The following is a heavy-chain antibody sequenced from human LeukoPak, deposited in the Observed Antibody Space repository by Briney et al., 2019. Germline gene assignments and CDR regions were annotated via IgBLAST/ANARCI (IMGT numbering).Heavy chain of an antibody. V-gene: IGHV4-38-2*02. Sequence: PSETLSLTCTVSGSSITTYTHWGWIRQSPGKGLEWIASIHHTGNTYYNPSLESRVTISIDTSKNQFSLEVRYVTAADTALYFCVNSKSNYEAVSWGPGTLVTVSS. CDR3: VNSKSNYEAVS. CDR2: IHHTGNT. J-gene: IGHJ5*02. D-gene: IGHD3-22*01. CDR1: GSSITTYTH.